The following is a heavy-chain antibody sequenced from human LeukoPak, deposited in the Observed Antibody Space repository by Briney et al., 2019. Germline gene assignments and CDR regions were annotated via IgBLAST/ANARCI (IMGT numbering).Heavy chain of an antibody. CDR2: INHSGST. V-gene: IGHV4-34*01. J-gene: IGHJ6*02. CDR1: GGSFSGYY. D-gene: IGHD3-3*01. Sequence: TSETLSLTCAAYGGSFSGYYWSWVRQPPGKGLEWIGEINHSGSTNYNPSLKSRVTISVDTSKNQFSLKLSSVTAADTAVYYCARGSTDFWSGYPYYYGMDVWGQGTTVTVSS. CDR3: ARGSTDFWSGYPYYYGMDV.